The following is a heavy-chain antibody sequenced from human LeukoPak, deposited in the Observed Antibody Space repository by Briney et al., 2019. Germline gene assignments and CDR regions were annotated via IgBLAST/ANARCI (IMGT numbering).Heavy chain of an antibody. V-gene: IGHV4-59*11. CDR2: IYYSGST. J-gene: IGHJ5*02. Sequence: PSETLSLTCTVSGGSISSHYWSWIRQPPGKGLEWIGYIYYSGSTNYNPSLKSRVTISVDTSKNQFSLKLSSVTAADTAVYYCARGIVAAAATPWFDPWGQGTLVTVSS. D-gene: IGHD6-13*01. CDR3: ARGIVAAAATPWFDP. CDR1: GGSISSHY.